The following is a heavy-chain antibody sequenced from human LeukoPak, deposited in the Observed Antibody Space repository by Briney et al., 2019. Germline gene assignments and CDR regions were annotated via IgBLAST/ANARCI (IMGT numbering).Heavy chain of an antibody. Sequence: GGSLRLSCAASGFTFSSYWMHWVRQAPGKGLVWISRINSDGSSTSYADSVKGRFTISRDNAENTLYLQMNSLRAEDTAVYYCARGYYGSGSYYNYLFDYWGQGTLVTVSS. CDR3: ARGYYGSGSYYNYLFDY. CDR1: GFTFSSYW. J-gene: IGHJ4*02. V-gene: IGHV3-74*01. CDR2: INSDGSST. D-gene: IGHD3-10*01.